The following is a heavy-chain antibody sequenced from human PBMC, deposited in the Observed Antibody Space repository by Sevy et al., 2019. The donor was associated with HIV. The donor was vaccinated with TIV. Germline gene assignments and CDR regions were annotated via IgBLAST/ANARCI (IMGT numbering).Heavy chain of an antibody. J-gene: IGHJ5*02. CDR2: ITSSSNTI. CDR1: GFRFRDYR. CDR3: ARDRGRGEVALDL. V-gene: IGHV3-48*02. D-gene: IGHD3-10*01. Sequence: GESLKISCAASGFRFRDYRMNWVRQAPGKGLEWVSYITSSSNTINYAGSVKGRFTISRDNGRNSLYLQINSLRHEDTAVYYCARDRGRGEVALDLWGQGTLVTVSS.